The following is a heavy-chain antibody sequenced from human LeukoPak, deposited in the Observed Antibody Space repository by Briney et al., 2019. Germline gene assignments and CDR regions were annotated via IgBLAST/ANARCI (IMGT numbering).Heavy chain of an antibody. V-gene: IGHV5-51*01. CDR2: IYPGDSDT. J-gene: IGHJ5*02. CDR3: ARHYSPYSSGWYWFDP. CDR1: GYSFTSYW. D-gene: IGHD6-19*01. Sequence: GASLKISCKGSGYSFTSYWIGWVRPLPGKGLEWMGIIYPGDSDTRYSPSFQGQVTISADKPISTAYLQWSSLEASDTAMYYCARHYSPYSSGWYWFDPWGQGTLVTVSS.